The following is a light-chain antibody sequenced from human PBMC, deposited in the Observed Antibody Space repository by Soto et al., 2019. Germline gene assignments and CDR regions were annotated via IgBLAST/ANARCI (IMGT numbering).Light chain of an antibody. V-gene: IGKV1-27*01. CDR2: AAS. J-gene: IGKJ3*01. CDR1: QGIRNF. CDR3: QKYSSVPV. Sequence: EIQMTQSPTSLSASVGDRVTITCRASQGIRNFVAWYQQKPGKAPKLLIYAASTLQSGVPSRFSGSGSGTDFTLNINSLQPEDVATYSCQKYSSVPVFGPGTKVEIK.